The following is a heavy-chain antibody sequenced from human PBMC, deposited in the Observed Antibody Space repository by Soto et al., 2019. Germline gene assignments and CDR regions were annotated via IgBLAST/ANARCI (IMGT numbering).Heavy chain of an antibody. D-gene: IGHD2-2*02. CDR1: GGSISSNIYY. V-gene: IGHV4-39*01. J-gene: IGHJ6*03. Sequence: SETLSLTCTVSGGSISSNIYYWAWVRQPPGKGLEWIGTIYYSGRPYYNPSLKSRGTISVDTSKNKFSLQLTSVTAAVAAVYYCARLGCGSISCYMPHQYFSMDVWGKGTTVTVS. CDR2: IYYSGRP. CDR3: ARLGCGSISCYMPHQYFSMDV.